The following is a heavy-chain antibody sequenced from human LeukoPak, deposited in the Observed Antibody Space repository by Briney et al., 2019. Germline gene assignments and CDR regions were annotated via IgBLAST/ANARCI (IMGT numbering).Heavy chain of an antibody. J-gene: IGHJ4*02. CDR2: NYYSGST. CDR3: ARKGIAARGYFDY. CDR1: GGSISSGGYY. D-gene: IGHD6-6*01. Sequence: SQTLSLTCTVSGGSISSGGYYWSWIRHHPGKGLEWIGYNYYSGSTYYNPSLKSRVTISVDTSKNQFSLKLSSVTAADTAVYYWARKGIAARGYFDYWGQGTLVTVSS. V-gene: IGHV4-31*03.